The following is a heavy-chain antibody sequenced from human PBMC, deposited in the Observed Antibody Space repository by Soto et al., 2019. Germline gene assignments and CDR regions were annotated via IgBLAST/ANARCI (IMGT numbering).Heavy chain of an antibody. CDR2: IIPIFGTA. Sequence: QVQLVQSGAEVKKPGSSVKVSCKASGGTFSSYAISWVRQAPGQGLEWMGGIIPIFGTANYAQKFQGRVTITADESTSIAYMELSSLRYEDTAVYYCARDGGTYYYDSSALNPLDYWGQGTLVTVSS. CDR1: GGTFSSYA. CDR3: ARDGGTYYYDSSALNPLDY. D-gene: IGHD3-22*01. J-gene: IGHJ4*02. V-gene: IGHV1-69*12.